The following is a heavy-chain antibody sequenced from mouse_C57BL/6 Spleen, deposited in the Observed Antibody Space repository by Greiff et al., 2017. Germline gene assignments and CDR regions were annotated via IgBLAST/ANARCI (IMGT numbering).Heavy chain of an antibody. D-gene: IGHD1-1*01. Sequence: VQLQQPGAELVRPGSSVKLSCKASGYTFTSYWMHWVKQRPIKGLEWIGNIDPSDSETHYNQKFKDKATLTVDKSSSTAYMQLSSLPSEDAAVYCCARGGAVGDYFDYWGQGTTRTVSS. CDR3: ARGGAVGDYFDY. V-gene: IGHV1-52*01. CDR1: GYTFTSYW. J-gene: IGHJ2*01. CDR2: IDPSDSET.